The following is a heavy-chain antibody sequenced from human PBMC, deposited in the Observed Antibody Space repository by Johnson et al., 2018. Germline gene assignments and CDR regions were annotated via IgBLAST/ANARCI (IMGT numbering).Heavy chain of an antibody. CDR3: ARDGGTDAFDI. Sequence: QVQLQESGPGLVKPSETLSLTCTVSGGSISSSSYYWGWIRQPPGKGLEWIGSIYYSGSTYYNPSLKSRVTISVDTSKNQFSLKLSSVTAAAPAVYYCARDGGTDAFDIWGQGTMVTVSS. CDR2: IYYSGST. D-gene: IGHD1-1*01. V-gene: IGHV4-39*07. CDR1: GGSISSSSYY. J-gene: IGHJ3*02.